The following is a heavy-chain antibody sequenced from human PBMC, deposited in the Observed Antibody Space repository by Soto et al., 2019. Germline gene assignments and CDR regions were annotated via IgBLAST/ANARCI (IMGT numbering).Heavy chain of an antibody. V-gene: IGHV3-21*01. CDR1: GFTFSSYS. CDR3: AREECFPSTEGPGYYYYGMDV. CDR2: ISSSSSYI. Sequence: GGSLRLSCAASGFTFSSYSMNWVRQAPGKGLEWVSSISSSSSYIYYADSVKGRFTISRDNAKNSLYLQMNSLRAEDTAVYYCAREECFPSTEGPGYYYYGMDVWGQGTTVTVSS. D-gene: IGHD3-3*01. J-gene: IGHJ6*02.